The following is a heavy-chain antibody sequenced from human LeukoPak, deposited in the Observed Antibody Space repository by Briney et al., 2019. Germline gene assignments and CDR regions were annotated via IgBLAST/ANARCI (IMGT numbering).Heavy chain of an antibody. V-gene: IGHV3-23*01. Sequence: PGGSLRLSCAASGFIFSTYAMSWVRQAPGKGLEWVSVISGSDGRTHYADSVKGRFTISRDNSKNTLYLQMNSLRAEDTAVYYCARADSDQQWLPTINWFDPWGQGTLVTVSS. D-gene: IGHD6-19*01. J-gene: IGHJ5*02. CDR3: ARADSDQQWLPTINWFDP. CDR2: ISGSDGRT. CDR1: GFIFSTYA.